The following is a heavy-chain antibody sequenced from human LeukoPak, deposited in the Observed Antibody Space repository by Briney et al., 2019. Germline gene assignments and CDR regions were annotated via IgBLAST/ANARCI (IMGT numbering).Heavy chain of an antibody. V-gene: IGHV3-64D*09. CDR1: GFTFSSYG. J-gene: IGHJ3*02. CDR3: LKVWRQWLVSGAFDI. Sequence: PGGSLRLSCSASGFTFSSYGIHWVRQAPGKGLEYVSTITSHGGSAYYADSVKGRFTISRDNSKNTLYLQMNSLRPEDTAVYYCLKVWRQWLVSGAFDIWGQGTLVTVSS. D-gene: IGHD6-19*01. CDR2: ITSHGGSA.